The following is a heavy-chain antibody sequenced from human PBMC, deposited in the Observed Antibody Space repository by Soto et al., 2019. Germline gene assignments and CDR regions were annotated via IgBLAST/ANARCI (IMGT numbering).Heavy chain of an antibody. Sequence: XTLSLACAVEGGSFSGYYWSWIRQPPGKGLEWIGEINHSGSTNYNPYLKSRVTISVDTSKNQFSPKLRSVTAADTAVYYCARGWKARFDYWGQGTLVTVSS. CDR2: INHSGST. V-gene: IGHV4-34*01. D-gene: IGHD1-1*01. CDR1: GGSFSGYY. J-gene: IGHJ4*02. CDR3: ARGWKARFDY.